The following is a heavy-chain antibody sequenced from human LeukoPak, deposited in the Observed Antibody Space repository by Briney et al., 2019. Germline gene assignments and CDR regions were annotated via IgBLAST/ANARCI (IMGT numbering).Heavy chain of an antibody. CDR1: GGSISSYY. J-gene: IGHJ4*02. Sequence: SETLSLTCTVSGGSISSYYWSWIRQPPGKGLEWIGYIYYSGSTNYNPSLKSRVTISVDTSKNQFSLKLSSVTAADTAVYYCARILVGAQVLNNNYFDYWGQGTLVTVSS. D-gene: IGHD1-26*01. CDR3: ARILVGAQVLNNNYFDY. V-gene: IGHV4-59*01. CDR2: IYYSGST.